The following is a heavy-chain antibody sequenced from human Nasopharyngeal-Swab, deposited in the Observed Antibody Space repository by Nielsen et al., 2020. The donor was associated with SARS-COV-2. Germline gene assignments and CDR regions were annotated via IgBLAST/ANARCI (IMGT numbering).Heavy chain of an antibody. Sequence: GSLRLSCAVYGGSFSGYYWSWIRQPPGKGLEWIGEINHSGSTHYNPSLKSRVTISVDTSKNQFSLKLSSVTAADTAVYYCARGVAAAGREYYMDVWGKGTTVTVSS. J-gene: IGHJ6*03. CDR1: GGSFSGYY. CDR3: ARGVAAAGREYYMDV. V-gene: IGHV4-34*01. CDR2: INHSGST. D-gene: IGHD6-13*01.